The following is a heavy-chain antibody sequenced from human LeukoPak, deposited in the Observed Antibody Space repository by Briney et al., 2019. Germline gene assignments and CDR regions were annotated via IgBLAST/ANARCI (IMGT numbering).Heavy chain of an antibody. CDR2: IYYIGGT. CDR1: GGSISSSNYY. Sequence: SETLSLTCTVSGGSISSSNYYWGWIRQPPGKGLEWIGTIYYIGGTYYNPSLTSRVTISVDTSKNQFSLKLSSVTAADTAVYYCARLTMIVVGRLDYWGQGTLVTVSS. CDR3: ARLTMIVVGRLDY. D-gene: IGHD3-22*01. V-gene: IGHV4-39*01. J-gene: IGHJ4*02.